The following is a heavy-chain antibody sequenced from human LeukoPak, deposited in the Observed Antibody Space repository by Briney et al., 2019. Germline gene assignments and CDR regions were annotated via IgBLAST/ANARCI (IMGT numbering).Heavy chain of an antibody. CDR2: LTSSGAAT. CDR1: GFTFSNYG. D-gene: IGHD3-10*01. Sequence: SGGSLRLSCAASGFTFSNYGMNWVRQAPGKGLEWVSGLTSSGAATHYADSAKGRFTISRDNSKNMVYLQMNSLRAEDTAVYYCAKPYSSGSDSSYSTFDYWGQGSLVTVSS. V-gene: IGHV3-23*01. CDR3: AKPYSSGSDSSYSTFDY. J-gene: IGHJ4*02.